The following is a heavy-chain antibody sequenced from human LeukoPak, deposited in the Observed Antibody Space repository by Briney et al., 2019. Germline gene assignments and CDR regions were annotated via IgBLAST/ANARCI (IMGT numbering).Heavy chain of an antibody. CDR2: ISSSGSTI. D-gene: IGHD6-13*01. J-gene: IGHJ6*02. CDR1: GFTFSSYE. V-gene: IGHV3-48*03. Sequence: QPGGSLRLSCAASGFTFSSYEMNWVRQAPGKGLEWVSYISSSGSTIYYADSVKGRFTISRDNAKNSLYLQMNSLRAEDTAVYYCARDGYSISWYDLAFMVGATTDYGMDVWGQGTTVTVSS. CDR3: ARDGYSISWYDLAFMVGATTDYGMDV.